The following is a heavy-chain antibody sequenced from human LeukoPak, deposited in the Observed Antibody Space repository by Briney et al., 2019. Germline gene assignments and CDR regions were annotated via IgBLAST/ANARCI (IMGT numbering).Heavy chain of an antibody. CDR2: INHSGST. D-gene: IGHD3-10*01. CDR1: GGSISSGGYY. CDR3: ARGFSYYYGSGSYYNVGFDY. Sequence: SETLSLTCTVSGGSISSGGYYWSWIRQPPGKGLEWIGEINHSGSTNYNPSLKSRVTISVDTSKNQFSLKLSSVTAADTAVYYCARGFSYYYGSGSYYNVGFDYWGQGTLVTVSS. V-gene: IGHV4-39*07. J-gene: IGHJ4*02.